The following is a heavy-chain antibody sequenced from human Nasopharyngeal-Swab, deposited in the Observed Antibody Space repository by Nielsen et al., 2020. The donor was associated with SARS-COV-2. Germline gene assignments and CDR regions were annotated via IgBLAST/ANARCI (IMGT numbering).Heavy chain of an antibody. CDR3: AREFCSGGTCYGYFDL. CDR1: GFTFSNYA. J-gene: IGHJ2*01. V-gene: IGHV3-30-3*01. CDR2: ISYDGSNK. D-gene: IGHD2-15*01. Sequence: GESLKISCVASGFTFSNYAMHWVRQAPGKGLEWVAVISYDGSNKYYADSVKGRFTISRDNSKNTLYLQMNSLRAEDTAIYYCAREFCSGGTCYGYFDLWGRGTLVTVSS.